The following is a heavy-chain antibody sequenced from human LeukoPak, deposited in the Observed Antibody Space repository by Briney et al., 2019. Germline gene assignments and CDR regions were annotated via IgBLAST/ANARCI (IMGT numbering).Heavy chain of an antibody. CDR3: ARDRDIVVDRGWFDL. D-gene: IGHD2-15*01. Sequence: SETLSLTCAVYGGSFSTYYWSWIRQPPRKGLEWIGEINHSGSTNYNPSLKSRVTISVDTSKNQFSLKLSSVTAADTAVYYCARDRDIVVDRGWFDLWGQGTLVTVSS. J-gene: IGHJ5*02. V-gene: IGHV4-34*01. CDR1: GGSFSTYY. CDR2: INHSGST.